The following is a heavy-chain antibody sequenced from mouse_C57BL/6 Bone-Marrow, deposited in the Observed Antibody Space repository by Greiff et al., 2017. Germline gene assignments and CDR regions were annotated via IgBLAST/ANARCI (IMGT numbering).Heavy chain of an antibody. J-gene: IGHJ4*01. Sequence: VQLQQSGSELRSPGFSVKLSCKDFDSEVFPIAYMSWVRQKPGHGFEWIGGILPSIGRTIYGEKFEDKATLDADTLSNTAYLELNSLTSEDSAIYYCARDSSGYIPYAMDYWGQGTAVTVSS. V-gene: IGHV15-2*01. CDR3: ARDSSGYIPYAMDY. CDR1: DSEVFPIAY. CDR2: ILPSIGRT. D-gene: IGHD3-2*02.